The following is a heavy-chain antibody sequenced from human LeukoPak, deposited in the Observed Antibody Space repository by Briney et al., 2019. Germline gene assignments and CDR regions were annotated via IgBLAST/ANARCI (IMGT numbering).Heavy chain of an antibody. Sequence: PGGSLRLSCAASTLTVSTSYMSWVPQAPGKGLEWVSVIYAGGNIHYAASVKGRFTISRDNSKNTLYLQMNGLRADDTAVYYCAANGSTYFDHWGQGALVTVSS. CDR3: AANGSTYFDH. D-gene: IGHD1-26*01. J-gene: IGHJ4*02. CDR1: TLTVSTSY. CDR2: IYAGGNI. V-gene: IGHV3-53*01.